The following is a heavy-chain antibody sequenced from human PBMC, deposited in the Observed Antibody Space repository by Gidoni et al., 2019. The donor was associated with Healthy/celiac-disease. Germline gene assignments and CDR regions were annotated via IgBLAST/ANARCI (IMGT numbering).Heavy chain of an antibody. CDR3: ARDYGDAAAYWYFDL. J-gene: IGHJ2*01. CDR2: INPSGGST. CDR1: GYTFTSYY. D-gene: IGHD4-17*01. Sequence: QVQLVQSGAEVKKPGASVKVSCKASGYTFTSYYMPWVRQAPGQGLEWMGIINPSGGSTSYAQKFQGRVTMTRDTSTSTVYMELSSLRSEDTAVYYCARDYGDAAAYWYFDLWGRGTLVTVSS. V-gene: IGHV1-46*01.